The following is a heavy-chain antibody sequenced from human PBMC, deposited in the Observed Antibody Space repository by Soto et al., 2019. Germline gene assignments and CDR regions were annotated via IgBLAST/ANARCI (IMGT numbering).Heavy chain of an antibody. Sequence: PSETLSLTCTVSGGSISSYYWSWIRQPPGKGLEWIGYIYYSGSTNYNPSLKSRVTISVDTSKNQFSLKLSSVTAADTAVYYCARDLRVGCSGGSCPRGFYGMDVWGQGTTVTVS. CDR2: IYYSGST. CDR3: ARDLRVGCSGGSCPRGFYGMDV. J-gene: IGHJ6*02. CDR1: GGSISSYY. V-gene: IGHV4-59*01. D-gene: IGHD2-15*01.